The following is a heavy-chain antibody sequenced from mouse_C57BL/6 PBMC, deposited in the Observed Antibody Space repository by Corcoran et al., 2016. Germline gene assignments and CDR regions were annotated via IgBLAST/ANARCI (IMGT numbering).Heavy chain of an antibody. CDR1: GFNIKDYY. V-gene: IGHV14-2*01. Sequence: EVQLQQSGAELVKPGASVKLSCTASGFNIKDYYMHWVKQRTEQGLEWIGRIDPEDGETKYAPKFQDKATITADTSSNTAYLQLSSLTSEDTAVYYCARGYYGRGGYYYAMDYWGQGTSVTVSS. J-gene: IGHJ4*01. CDR2: IDPEDGET. CDR3: ARGYYGRGGYYYAMDY. D-gene: IGHD1-1*01.